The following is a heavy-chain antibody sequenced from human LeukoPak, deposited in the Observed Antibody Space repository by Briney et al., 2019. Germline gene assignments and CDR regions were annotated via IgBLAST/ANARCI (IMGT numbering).Heavy chain of an antibody. V-gene: IGHV3-7*04. Sequence: GGSLRLSCAASGVTFSNYGMSWVRQAPQEGLEWVANIRQDGGDTYYVDSVKGRCTISRDNAKNSLYLQVNSQRAEDTAVYYCARHPWKAASDFPPDYWGQGTLVTVSS. CDR3: ARHPWKAASDFPPDY. D-gene: IGHD3/OR15-3a*01. J-gene: IGHJ4*02. CDR1: GVTFSNYG. CDR2: IRQDGGDT.